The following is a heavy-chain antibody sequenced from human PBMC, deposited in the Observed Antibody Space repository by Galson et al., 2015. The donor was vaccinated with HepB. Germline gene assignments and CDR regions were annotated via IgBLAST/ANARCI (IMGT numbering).Heavy chain of an antibody. J-gene: IGHJ4*02. CDR1: GGTFSSYA. V-gene: IGHV1-69*13. D-gene: IGHD3-16*02. CDR2: IIPIFGTA. Sequence: SVKVSCKASGGTFSSYAISWVRQAPGQGLEWMGGIIPIFGTANYAQKFQGRVTITADESTSTTYMELSSLRSEDTAVYYCARDDYVWGSYPHWGQGTLVTVSS. CDR3: ARDDYVWGSYPH.